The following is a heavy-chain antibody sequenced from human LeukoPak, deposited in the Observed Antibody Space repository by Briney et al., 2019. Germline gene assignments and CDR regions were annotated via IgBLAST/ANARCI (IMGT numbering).Heavy chain of an antibody. CDR3: AKAGYSSSWPFDY. CDR2: ISGSGSSI. J-gene: IGHJ4*02. Sequence: GGSLRLSCAGSGFTFSNYEMNWVRQAPGKGLEWVSYISGSGSSIYYADSVKGRFIISRDNAKNSLYLQMNSLRAEDTAVYYCAKAGYSSSWPFDYWGQGTQVTVSS. D-gene: IGHD6-13*01. CDR1: GFTFSNYE. V-gene: IGHV3-48*03.